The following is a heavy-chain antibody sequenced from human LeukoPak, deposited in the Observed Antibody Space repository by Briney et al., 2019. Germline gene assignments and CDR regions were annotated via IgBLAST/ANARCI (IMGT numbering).Heavy chain of an antibody. V-gene: IGHV3-11*01. D-gene: IGHD3-3*01. CDR2: ISSSGTTV. J-gene: IGHJ6*02. CDR3: ARAPPDFWGGYYAAMDV. CDR1: GFTFSDYY. Sequence: GGSLRISCAASGFTFSDYYMSWIRQAPGKGLEWVSYISSSGTTVYYADSVRGRFTISRDNTKNSLYLQMNSLRTEDTAVYYCARAPPDFWGGYYAAMDVWGQGTTVIVSS.